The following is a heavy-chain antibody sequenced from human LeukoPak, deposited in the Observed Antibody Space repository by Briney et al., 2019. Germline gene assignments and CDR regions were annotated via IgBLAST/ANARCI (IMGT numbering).Heavy chain of an antibody. V-gene: IGHV1-2*02. CDR2: INPNSGGT. D-gene: IGHD6-6*01. Sequence: ASVKVSCKASGYTFTGYYMHWVRQAPGQGLEWMGWINPNSGGTNYARKFQGRVTMTRDTSISTAYMELSRLRSDDTAVYYCARDVSSSSGYDYWGQGTLVTVSS. J-gene: IGHJ4*02. CDR1: GYTFTGYY. CDR3: ARDVSSSSGYDY.